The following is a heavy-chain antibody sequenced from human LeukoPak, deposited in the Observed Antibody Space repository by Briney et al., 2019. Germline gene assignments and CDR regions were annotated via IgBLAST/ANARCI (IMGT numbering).Heavy chain of an antibody. D-gene: IGHD6-13*01. Sequence: PSETLSLTCTVSGGSISSGDYYWSWIRQPPGKGLEWIGYIYYSGSTYYNPSLKSRVTISVDTSKNQFSLKLSSVTAADTAVYYCARAGSSWYEFYYYYYYGMDVWGQGTTVTVSS. CDR1: GGSISSGDYY. CDR3: ARAGSSWYEFYYYYYYGMDV. CDR2: IYYSGST. J-gene: IGHJ6*02. V-gene: IGHV4-30-4*01.